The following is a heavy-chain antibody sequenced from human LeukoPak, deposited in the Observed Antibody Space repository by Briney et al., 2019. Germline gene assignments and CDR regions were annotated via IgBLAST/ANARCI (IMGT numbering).Heavy chain of an antibody. CDR2: IIPIFGTA. V-gene: IGHV1-69*05. D-gene: IGHD3/OR15-3a*01. J-gene: IGHJ6*03. CDR1: GGTVSSYA. Sequence: ASVKVSCKAYGGTVSSYAIRWVRQAPGHGLEWMGGIIPIFGTANYAQQFQGRVTITTDESTSTAHMELSSLRSEDTAVYYCARSPRLDSYYYYMDVWGKGTTVTVSS. CDR3: ARSPRLDSYYYYMDV.